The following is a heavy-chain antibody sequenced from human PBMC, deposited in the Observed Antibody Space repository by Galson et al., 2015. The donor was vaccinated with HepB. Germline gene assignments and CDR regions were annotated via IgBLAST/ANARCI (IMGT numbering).Heavy chain of an antibody. J-gene: IGHJ4*02. CDR2: IIPIFGTA. CDR1: GGTFSSYA. D-gene: IGHD2-15*01. Sequence: SVKVSCKASGGTFSSYAISWVRQAPGQGLEWMGGIIPIFGTANYAQKFQGRVTITADESTSTAYMELSSLRSEDTAVYYCARGGEGICSGGSCYSRARGYYFDYWGQGTLVTVSS. CDR3: ARGGEGICSGGSCYSRARGYYFDY. V-gene: IGHV1-69*13.